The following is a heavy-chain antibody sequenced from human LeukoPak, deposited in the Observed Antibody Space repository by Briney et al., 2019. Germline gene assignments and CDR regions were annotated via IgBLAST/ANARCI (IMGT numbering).Heavy chain of an antibody. Sequence: GGSLRLSCAASGFTVSSDYMSWVRRAPGKGLEWVSVIYSGGSTYYADSVKGRFTISRDNSKNTLYLQMNSLRAEDTAVYYCARDSYGSGSSVSRDYWGQGTLVTVSS. CDR2: IYSGGST. J-gene: IGHJ4*02. CDR3: ARDSYGSGSSVSRDY. V-gene: IGHV3-66*01. CDR1: GFTVSSDY. D-gene: IGHD3-10*01.